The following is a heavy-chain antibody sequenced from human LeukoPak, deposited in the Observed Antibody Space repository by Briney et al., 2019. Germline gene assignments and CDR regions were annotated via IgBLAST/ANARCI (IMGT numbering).Heavy chain of an antibody. V-gene: IGHV3-33*01. Sequence: GGSLRLSCAASGFTFSSYGMHWVRQAPGKGLEWVAVIWYDGSNKYYADSVKGRFTISRDNSKNTLYLQMNSLRAEDTAVYYCARDSSPHWSGFWSGYPNYYGMDVWGQGTTVTVSS. J-gene: IGHJ6*02. CDR2: IWYDGSNK. D-gene: IGHD3-3*01. CDR1: GFTFSSYG. CDR3: ARDSSPHWSGFWSGYPNYYGMDV.